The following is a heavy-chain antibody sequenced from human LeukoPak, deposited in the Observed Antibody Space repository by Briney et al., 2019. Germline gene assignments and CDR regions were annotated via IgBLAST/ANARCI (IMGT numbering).Heavy chain of an antibody. D-gene: IGHD2-2*01. CDR3: TTVYCSTTSCKPGTDY. V-gene: IGHV3-15*01. Sequence: GGSLRLSCAASGFTFSNAWMSWVRQAPGKGLEWVGRIKSKTDSGTTDYAAPVKGRFAISRDDSKNTLYLQMDSLKTEDTAVYYCTTVYCSTTSCKPGTDYWGQGTLVTVSS. J-gene: IGHJ4*02. CDR2: IKSKTDSGTT. CDR1: GFTFSNAW.